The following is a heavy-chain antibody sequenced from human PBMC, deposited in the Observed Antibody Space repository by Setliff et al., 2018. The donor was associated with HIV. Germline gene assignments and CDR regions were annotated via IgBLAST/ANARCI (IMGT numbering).Heavy chain of an antibody. V-gene: IGHV4-59*12. CDR3: ARRTYSPGPFWYFDI. CDR2: IFYSGGT. CDR1: GGSLNRYS. J-gene: IGHJ2*01. D-gene: IGHD5-18*01. Sequence: SETLSLTCSVSGGSLNRYSWSWSRQAPGKGLEWLGSIFYSGGTNYNSHPSLKSRVSILVDTSTNQFSLRLSSLTAADTAVYYCARRTYSPGPFWYFDIWGRGTLVTVSS.